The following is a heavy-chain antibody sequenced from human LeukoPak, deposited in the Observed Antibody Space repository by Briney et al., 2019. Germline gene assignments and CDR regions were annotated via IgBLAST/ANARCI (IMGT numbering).Heavy chain of an antibody. CDR1: GYTFTSYD. D-gene: IGHD2-2*02. CDR2: MNPNSANT. J-gene: IGHJ4*02. V-gene: IGHV1-8*03. Sequence: GASVKVSCKASGYTFTSYDINWVRQATGEGLEWMGWMNPNSANTGYAQNFHGSVTITSNTSIPTAYMELSSLRSEDTAMYYCARAGYCSSTSCYTVDWGQGTLVTVSS. CDR3: ARAGYCSSTSCYTVD.